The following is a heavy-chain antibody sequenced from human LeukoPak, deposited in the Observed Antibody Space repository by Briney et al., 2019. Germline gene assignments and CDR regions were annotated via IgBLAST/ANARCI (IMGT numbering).Heavy chain of an antibody. Sequence: GGSLRLSCAASGFTFSSYGMHWVRQAPGKGLEWVAVISYDGSNKYYADSVKGRFTISRDNSKNTLYLQMNSLRAEDTAVYYCAKDGLYDIWSGYPPYYFDYWGQGTLVTVSS. J-gene: IGHJ4*02. D-gene: IGHD3-3*01. CDR1: GFTFSSYG. CDR2: ISYDGSNK. V-gene: IGHV3-30*18. CDR3: AKDGLYDIWSGYPPYYFDY.